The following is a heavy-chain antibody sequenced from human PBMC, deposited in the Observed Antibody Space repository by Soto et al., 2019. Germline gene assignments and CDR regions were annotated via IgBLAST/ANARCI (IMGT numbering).Heavy chain of an antibody. D-gene: IGHD3-10*01. J-gene: IGHJ4*02. CDR1: GFTFGNYW. CDR2: IKVDGSAK. Sequence: GGSLRLSCAASGFTFGNYWMSWVRQAPGKGPERVANIKVDGSAKYYVDSVKGRFIISRDNAKNSLYLQMNSLRAEDTAVYYCARDRGWQTFDYWGQGTLVTVSS. CDR3: ARDRGWQTFDY. V-gene: IGHV3-7*03.